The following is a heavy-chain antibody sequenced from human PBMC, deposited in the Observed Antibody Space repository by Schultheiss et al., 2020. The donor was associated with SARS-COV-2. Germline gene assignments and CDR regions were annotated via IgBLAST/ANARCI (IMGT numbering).Heavy chain of an antibody. CDR3: TRAGPAHCSGGYCYSPVDN. J-gene: IGHJ4*02. D-gene: IGHD2-15*01. CDR1: GDSVSSNSAA. Sequence: SQTLSLTCAISGDSVSSNSAAWNWIRQSPSRGLEWLGRTYYRSKWYNDYAVSVKSRITINPDTSKNQFSLQLNSVTPEDTAVYYCTRAGPAHCSGGYCYSPVDNWGQGTLVTVSS. CDR2: TYYRSKWYN. V-gene: IGHV6-1*01.